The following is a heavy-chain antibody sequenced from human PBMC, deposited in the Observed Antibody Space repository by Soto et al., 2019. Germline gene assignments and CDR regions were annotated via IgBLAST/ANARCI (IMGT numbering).Heavy chain of an antibody. Sequence: SETLSLTCAVSAGSISTTNWYVWVRQPPGMGLEWIGEIYHTGTTTYNPSLKSRVTMSVDTSKNQFSLRLSFVTAADTAVYYCATSSGSAYGLDVWGPGAKVTVYS. CDR3: ATSSGSAYGLDV. V-gene: IGHV4-4*02. J-gene: IGHJ6*02. CDR2: IYHTGTT. D-gene: IGHD3-10*01. CDR1: AGSISTTNW.